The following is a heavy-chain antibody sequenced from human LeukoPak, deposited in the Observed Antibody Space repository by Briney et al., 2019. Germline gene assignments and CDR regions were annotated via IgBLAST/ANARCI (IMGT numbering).Heavy chain of an antibody. J-gene: IGHJ4*02. CDR2: IKQDETEK. Sequence: QPGGSLRLSCTASGFTFSNFWMGWVRQAPGKGLEWVANIKQDETEKFYLGSVKGRFTISRDNAKNSLYLQMNSLRPEDTALYYCARESAYFDYWGQGTLVTVSS. CDR3: ARESAYFDY. V-gene: IGHV3-7*01. D-gene: IGHD2-15*01. CDR1: GFTFSNFW.